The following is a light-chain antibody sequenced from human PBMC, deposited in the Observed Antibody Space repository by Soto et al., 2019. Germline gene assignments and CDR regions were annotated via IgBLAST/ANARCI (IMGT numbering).Light chain of an antibody. CDR3: NSYTTLSNRV. V-gene: IGLV2-14*03. J-gene: IGLJ1*01. Sequence: QSVLTQPASVFGSPGQSITFSCTGTSSDVGGYNFVSWYQQHPGKAPKLMIYEVSSRPSGVSNRFSGSKSGNTAFLTISGLQAEDEANYYCNSYTTLSNRVFGTGTKVTVL. CDR1: SSDVGGYNF. CDR2: EVS.